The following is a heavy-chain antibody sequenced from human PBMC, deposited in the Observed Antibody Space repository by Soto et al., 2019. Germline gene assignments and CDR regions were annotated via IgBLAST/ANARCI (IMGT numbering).Heavy chain of an antibody. CDR1: GYTFTSYG. D-gene: IGHD2-2*01. J-gene: IGHJ4*02. V-gene: IGHV1-18*01. CDR3: ARVPHGDIVVVPAAKSPTNFDY. Sequence: GGPVKVSCKASGYTFTSYGISWVRQAPGQGLEWMGWISAYNGNTNYAQKLQGRVTMTTDTSTSTAYMELRSLRSDDTAVYYCARVPHGDIVVVPAAKSPTNFDYWGQGTLVTVSS. CDR2: ISAYNGNT.